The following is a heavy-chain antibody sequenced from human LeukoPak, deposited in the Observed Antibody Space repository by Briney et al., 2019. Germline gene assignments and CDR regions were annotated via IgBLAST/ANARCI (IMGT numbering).Heavy chain of an antibody. J-gene: IGHJ3*02. Sequence: PGGSLRLSCLTSGFTFVNASMSWVRQAPGKGLEWVANIKQDGSEKYYVDSVKGRFIISRDNAKNSLYLQMNSLRAEDTAVYYCARVRYFDWLSPTADAFDIWGQGTMVTVSS. D-gene: IGHD3-9*01. CDR2: IKQDGSEK. CDR3: ARVRYFDWLSPTADAFDI. V-gene: IGHV3-7*01. CDR1: GFTFVNAS.